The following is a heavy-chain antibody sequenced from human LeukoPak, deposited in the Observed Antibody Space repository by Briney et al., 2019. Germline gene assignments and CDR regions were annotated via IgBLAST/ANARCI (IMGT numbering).Heavy chain of an antibody. Sequence: PSETLSLTCTVSGGSISSGGYYWSWIRQHPGKGLEWIGYIYYSGSTYYNPSLKSRVTISVDTSKNQFSLKLSSVTAADTAVYYCARGLTHYCSSTSCFTYFDYWGQGTLVTVSS. V-gene: IGHV4-31*03. CDR1: GGSISSGGYY. J-gene: IGHJ4*02. CDR3: ARGLTHYCSSTSCFTYFDY. CDR2: IYYSGST. D-gene: IGHD2-2*02.